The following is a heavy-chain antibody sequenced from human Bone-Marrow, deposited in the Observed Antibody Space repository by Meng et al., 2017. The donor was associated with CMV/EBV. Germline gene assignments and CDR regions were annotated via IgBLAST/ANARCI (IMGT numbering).Heavy chain of an antibody. CDR2: ISSSSSTI. D-gene: IGHD1-7*01. J-gene: IGHJ6*02. CDR1: GFTFSTDW. V-gene: IGHV3-48*04. Sequence: GSLRLSCVASGFTFSTDWMNWVRQAPGKGLEWVSYISSSSSTIYYADSVKGRFTISRDNAKNSLYLQMNSLRAEDTAVYYCARDFNWNYGYGMDVWGQGTTVTVSS. CDR3: ARDFNWNYGYGMDV.